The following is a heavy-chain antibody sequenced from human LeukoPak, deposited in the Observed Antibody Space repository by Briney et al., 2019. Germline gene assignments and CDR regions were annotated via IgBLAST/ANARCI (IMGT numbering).Heavy chain of an antibody. CDR2: IHTSGST. CDR3: ARDLVYLIDEDYG. J-gene: IGHJ4*02. Sequence: SETLSLTCSVSGGSFNSYYWSWIRQPAGKGLEWIGRIHTSGSTDYTPSLQSRVTISIDTSKRQFYLNLSSVTAADTAVYYCARDLVYLIDEDYGWGQGTLVTVS. D-gene: IGHD4-17*01. V-gene: IGHV4-4*07. CDR1: GGSFNSYY.